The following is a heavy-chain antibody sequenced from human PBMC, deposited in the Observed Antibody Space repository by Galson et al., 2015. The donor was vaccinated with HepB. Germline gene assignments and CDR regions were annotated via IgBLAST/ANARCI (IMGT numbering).Heavy chain of an antibody. CDR2: IIPIFGTA. Sequence: SVKVSCKASGGTFSSYAISWVRQAPGQGLEWMGGIIPIFGTANYAQMFQGRVTITADESMTTAYMELSSLRSEDTAVYYCARAGYYYDSSYDYWGQGTLVTVSS. V-gene: IGHV1-69*13. CDR3: ARAGYYYDSSYDY. D-gene: IGHD3-22*01. J-gene: IGHJ4*02. CDR1: GGTFSSYA.